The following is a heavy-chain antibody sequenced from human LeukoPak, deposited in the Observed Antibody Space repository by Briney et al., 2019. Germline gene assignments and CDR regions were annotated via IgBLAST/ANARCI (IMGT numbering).Heavy chain of an antibody. J-gene: IGHJ5*02. Sequence: GGSLRLSCAASGFTFSTYAVHWVRQAPGKGLEWVAVISYDGRNKDYADSVKGRFTISRDNSENTLYLQMNSLITGDTAVYYCARDMAWFDPWGQGTLVTVSS. D-gene: IGHD3-10*01. CDR3: ARDMAWFDP. CDR1: GFTFSTYA. V-gene: IGHV3-30*04. CDR2: ISYDGRNK.